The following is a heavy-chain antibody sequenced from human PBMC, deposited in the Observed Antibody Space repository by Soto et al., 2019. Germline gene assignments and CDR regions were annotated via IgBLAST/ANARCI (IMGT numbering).Heavy chain of an antibody. CDR1: GDSVSRDSAA. Sequence: QVQLQQSGPGLVKPSQSLSLTCAISGDSVSRDSAAWNWIRQTPSRGLEWLGRIYYRSKWLNTYEVSVNSRITISPDTSKNQFSLQLSSVTPEDTAVYYCARGSLDDVSGHYYIDVWDEGTTVTVSS. D-gene: IGHD5-12*01. V-gene: IGHV6-1*02. CDR3: ARGSLDDVSGHYYIDV. J-gene: IGHJ6*03. CDR2: IYYRSKWLN.